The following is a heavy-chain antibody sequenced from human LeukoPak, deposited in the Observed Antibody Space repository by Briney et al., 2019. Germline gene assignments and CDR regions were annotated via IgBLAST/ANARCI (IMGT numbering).Heavy chain of an antibody. D-gene: IGHD1-26*01. CDR2: IYYSGST. V-gene: IGHV4-59*01. CDR3: ARLIGWEPQLVDYSRRYWYFDL. Sequence: PSETLSLTCTVYGVSISSYYWSWIGQPPGKGLEWIGNIYYSGSTNYNPSLKSRVTISVDTSKNQFSLKLNSVTAADTAVYYCARLIGWEPQLVDYSRRYWYFDLWGRGTLVTVSS. CDR1: GVSISSYY. J-gene: IGHJ2*01.